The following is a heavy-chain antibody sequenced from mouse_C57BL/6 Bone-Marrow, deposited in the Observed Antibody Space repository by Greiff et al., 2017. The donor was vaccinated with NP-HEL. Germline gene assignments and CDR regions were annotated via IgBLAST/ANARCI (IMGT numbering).Heavy chain of an antibody. V-gene: IGHV1-55*01. J-gene: IGHJ1*03. Sequence: VKPGASVKMSCKASGYTFTSYWITWVKQRAGQGLEWIGDIYPGSGSTNYNEKFKSKATLTVDTSSSTAYMQLSSLTSEDSAVYYCARGLTGTSYWYCDVWGTGTTVTVSS. D-gene: IGHD4-1*01. CDR1: GYTFTSYW. CDR3: ARGLTGTSYWYCDV. CDR2: IYPGSGST.